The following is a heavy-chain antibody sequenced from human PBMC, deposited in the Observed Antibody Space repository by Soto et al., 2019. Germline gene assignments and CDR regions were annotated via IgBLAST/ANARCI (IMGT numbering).Heavy chain of an antibody. Sequence: VESLKISCKASGYTFTSYWIAWVRQMPGKGLEWMGIIYPGDSDTRYSPSFQGQVSISVDKSISTAYLQWSSLKSSDTAIYYCARNPPPGSSDYGIDFWG. CDR3: ARNPPPGSSDYGIDF. D-gene: IGHD6-6*01. J-gene: IGHJ6*04. V-gene: IGHV5-51*01. CDR1: GYTFTSYW. CDR2: IYPGDSDT.